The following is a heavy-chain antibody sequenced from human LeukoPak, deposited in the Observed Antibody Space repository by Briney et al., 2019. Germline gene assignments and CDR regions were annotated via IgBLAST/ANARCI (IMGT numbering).Heavy chain of an antibody. Sequence: ASVKVSCKASGYTFTGYYMHWVRQAPGQGLEWMGWINPNSGGTNYAQKFQGRVTMTRDTSISTAYMELSRLRSDDTAVYYYARGLIAAGRGGWFDPWGQGTLVTVSS. CDR2: INPNSGGT. CDR3: ARGLIAAGRGGWFDP. V-gene: IGHV1-2*02. J-gene: IGHJ5*02. CDR1: GYTFTGYY. D-gene: IGHD6-6*01.